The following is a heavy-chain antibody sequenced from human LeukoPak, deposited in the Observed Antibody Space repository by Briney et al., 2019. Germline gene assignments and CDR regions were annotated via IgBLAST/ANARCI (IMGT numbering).Heavy chain of an antibody. D-gene: IGHD2-2*01. Sequence: GGSLRLSCAASGFTFSSYSMNWVRQAPGKGLEWVSSISSSSSYIYYADSVKGRFTISRDNAKNSLYLQMNSLRAEDTAVYYCARDVGYCSSASCSLLDYWGQGTLVTVSS. CDR3: ARDVGYCSSASCSLLDY. J-gene: IGHJ4*02. V-gene: IGHV3-21*01. CDR2: ISSSSSYI. CDR1: GFTFSSYS.